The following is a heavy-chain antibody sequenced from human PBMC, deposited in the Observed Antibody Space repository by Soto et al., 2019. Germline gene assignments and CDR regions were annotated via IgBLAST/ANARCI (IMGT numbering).Heavy chain of an antibody. CDR2: ISSSSSTI. Sequence: AAAGLISSNYSIFRIRRMPANARKKNSYISSSSSTIYYADSVKGRFTISRDNAKNSLYLQMNSLRAEDTAVYFCARDGFFFNDTVSYEFYYHCLLDS. J-gene: IGHJ5*01. V-gene: IGHV3-48*01. CDR1: GLISSNYS. CDR3: ARDGFFFNDTVSYEFYYHCLLDS. D-gene: IGHD1-26*01.